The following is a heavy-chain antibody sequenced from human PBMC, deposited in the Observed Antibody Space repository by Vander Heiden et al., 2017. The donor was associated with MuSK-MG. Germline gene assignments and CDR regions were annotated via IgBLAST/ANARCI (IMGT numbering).Heavy chain of an antibody. Sequence: EVQLVATGGGLIQPGGSLRLSCAASGSTVSNTYMIWVRQAPGKGLEWVSVIYSGGSTYYADSVKGRFTISRDNSKNTLYLQMNSLRAEDTAVYYCARAAVADIYYFDYWGQGTLVTVSS. V-gene: IGHV3-53*02. J-gene: IGHJ4*02. D-gene: IGHD6-19*01. CDR2: IYSGGST. CDR1: GSTVSNTY. CDR3: ARAAVADIYYFDY.